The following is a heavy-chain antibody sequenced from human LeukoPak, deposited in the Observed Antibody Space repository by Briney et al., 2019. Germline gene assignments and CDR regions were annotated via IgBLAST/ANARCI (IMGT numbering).Heavy chain of an antibody. CDR1: GGSFSGYY. V-gene: IGHV4-34*01. J-gene: IGHJ4*02. CDR3: ARGAGLRFSLHFDY. CDR2: INHSGST. Sequence: PSETLSLTCAVYGGSFSGYYWSWIRQPPGKGLEWIGEINHSGSTNYNPSLKSRVTISVDTSKNQFSLKLSSATAADTAVYYCARGAGLRFSLHFDYWGQGTLVTVSS. D-gene: IGHD5-12*01.